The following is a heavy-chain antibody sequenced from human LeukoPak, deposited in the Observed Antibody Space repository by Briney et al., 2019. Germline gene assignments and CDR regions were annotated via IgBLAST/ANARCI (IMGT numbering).Heavy chain of an antibody. Sequence: PSETLSLTCAVYGGSFSGYYWSWIRQPPGKGLEWIGEINHSGSTNYNPSLKSRVTISVDTSKNQFSLKLSSVTAADTAVYYCARVTSRADYYDSSGYMTPFDYWGQGTLVTVSS. CDR2: INHSGST. CDR3: ARVTSRADYYDSSGYMTPFDY. D-gene: IGHD3-22*01. CDR1: GGSFSGYY. V-gene: IGHV4-34*01. J-gene: IGHJ4*02.